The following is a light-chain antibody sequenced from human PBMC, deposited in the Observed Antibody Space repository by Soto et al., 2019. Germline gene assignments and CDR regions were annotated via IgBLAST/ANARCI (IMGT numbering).Light chain of an antibody. V-gene: IGLV1-44*01. CDR2: SNS. Sequence: QSVLIQPPSASGTPGQRFTVSCSGGSSNIGSYTVNWYQQLPGAAPKLLIYSNSQRPSGVPDRFSASKSGTSASLAISGLQSEDEAEYYCAAWDDSLNGYVFGPGTKVTVL. CDR3: AAWDDSLNGYV. CDR1: SSNIGSYT. J-gene: IGLJ1*01.